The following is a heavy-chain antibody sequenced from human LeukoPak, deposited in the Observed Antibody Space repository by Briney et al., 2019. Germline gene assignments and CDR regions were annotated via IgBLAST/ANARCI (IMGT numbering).Heavy chain of an antibody. D-gene: IGHD2-15*01. V-gene: IGHV4-59*01. Sequence: KPSETLSLTCSVSGGSISNYFWTWIRQPPGKGLECIGYIYYSGSTNYNPSLKSRVTISVDTSKNQFSLKLSSVTAADTAVYYCARDRLIGGGGHYFDYWGQGTLVTVSS. J-gene: IGHJ4*02. CDR1: GGSISNYF. CDR3: ARDRLIGGGGHYFDY. CDR2: IYYSGST.